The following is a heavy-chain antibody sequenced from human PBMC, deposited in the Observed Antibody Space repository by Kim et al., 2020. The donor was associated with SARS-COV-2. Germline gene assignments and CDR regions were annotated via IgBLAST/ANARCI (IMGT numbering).Heavy chain of an antibody. D-gene: IGHD2-15*01. V-gene: IGHV4-39*01. J-gene: IGHJ2*01. CDR3: TRHVGCSGVSFD. CDR2: VYNRGCT. CDR1: GFSISSSYYG. Sequence: SETLSLTCTVSGFSISSSYYGWDWIRQPPGTRLVWLEGVYNRGCTYYNPSLTSLVTLSVYTPKNPFFLMLCSLSAPDTPLYCCTRHVGCSGVSFD.